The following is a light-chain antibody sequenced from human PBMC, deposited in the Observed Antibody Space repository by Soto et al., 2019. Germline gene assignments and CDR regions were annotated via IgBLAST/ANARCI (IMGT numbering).Light chain of an antibody. CDR3: ISYTSSMHVV. Sequence: QSVLTQPASVSGSPGQSITISCTGTSSDVGGYNYVSWYQQQPGKAPKLMIYDVSNRPSGVSNRFSGSKSGNTASLTISGLQAEDEADYYCISYTSSMHVVFGGGTKLTVL. J-gene: IGLJ2*01. CDR1: SSDVGGYNY. CDR2: DVS. V-gene: IGLV2-14*01.